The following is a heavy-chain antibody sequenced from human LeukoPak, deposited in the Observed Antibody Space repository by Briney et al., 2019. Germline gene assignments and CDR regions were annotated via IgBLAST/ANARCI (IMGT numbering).Heavy chain of an antibody. D-gene: IGHD3-10*01. J-gene: IGHJ4*02. V-gene: IGHV3-7*01. CDR1: GFTFSNYW. CDR2: IKQDGSEE. CDR3: ARDGYYYYGSGSYYNRGFDY. Sequence: GGSLRLSCAASGFTFSNYWMSWVRQAPGKGLEWVANIKQDGSEEYYVDSVKGRFTISRDNAKNSLYLQMNSLRAEDTAVYYCARDGYYYYGSGSYYNRGFDYWGQGTLVTVSS.